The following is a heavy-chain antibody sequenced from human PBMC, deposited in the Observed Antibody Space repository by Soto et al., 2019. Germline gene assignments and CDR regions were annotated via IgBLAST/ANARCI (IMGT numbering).Heavy chain of an antibody. Sequence: GASVNVSCKASGGTFSSYAISWVRQAPGQGLEWMGGTIPIFGTANYAQKFQGRVTITADESTSTAYMELSSLRSEDTAVYYCARDTGDIVVVPARIRNYYYGMDVWGQGTTVTVSS. CDR1: GGTFSSYA. J-gene: IGHJ6*02. CDR3: ARDTGDIVVVPARIRNYYYGMDV. CDR2: TIPIFGTA. V-gene: IGHV1-69*13. D-gene: IGHD2-2*01.